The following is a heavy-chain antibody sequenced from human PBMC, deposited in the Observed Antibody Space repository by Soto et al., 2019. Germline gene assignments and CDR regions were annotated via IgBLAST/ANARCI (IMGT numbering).Heavy chain of an antibody. CDR2: MHLGDSDT. J-gene: IGHJ6*02. CDR3: ARLGYFGSGNYYYNYGMDV. Sequence: GESLKISCKGSGYSFTSYWIGWVRQMPGKGLEWLGIMHLGDSDTRYSPFFQGQVTISADTAINTAYLQWSSLKASDTAMYYCARLGYFGSGNYYYNYGMDVWGQGTTVTVSS. V-gene: IGHV5-51*01. D-gene: IGHD3-10*01. CDR1: GYSFTSYW.